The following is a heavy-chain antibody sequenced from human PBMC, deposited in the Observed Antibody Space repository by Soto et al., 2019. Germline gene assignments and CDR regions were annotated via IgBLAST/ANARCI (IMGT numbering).Heavy chain of an antibody. D-gene: IGHD2-2*01. Sequence: QVQLVQSGAEVKKPGSSVKVSCEASGGTFSSYSFSWVRHAPGQGLEWMGRVIPILGMANYAQKFQGRVTITENKSTSTVYMELSSLRSEDTAVYYCARGGAVVVPGAVDRHNWFDPWGQGTLVTVSS. J-gene: IGHJ5*02. CDR1: GGTFSSYS. V-gene: IGHV1-69*02. CDR2: VIPILGMA. CDR3: ARGGAVVVPGAVDRHNWFDP.